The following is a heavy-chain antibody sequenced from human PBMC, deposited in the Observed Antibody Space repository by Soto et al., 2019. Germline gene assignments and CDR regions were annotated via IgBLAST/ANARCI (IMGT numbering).Heavy chain of an antibody. D-gene: IGHD3-22*01. CDR3: ASPEVAYYYDSSGYNDAFDI. J-gene: IGHJ3*02. CDR1: GFTFSSYA. V-gene: IGHV3-23*01. CDR2: ISGSGGST. Sequence: PGGSLRLSCAASGFTFSSYAMSWVRQAPGKGLEWVPAISGSGGSTYYADSVKGRFTISRDNSKNTLYLQMNSLRAEDTAVYYCASPEVAYYYDSSGYNDAFDIWGQGTMVTVSS.